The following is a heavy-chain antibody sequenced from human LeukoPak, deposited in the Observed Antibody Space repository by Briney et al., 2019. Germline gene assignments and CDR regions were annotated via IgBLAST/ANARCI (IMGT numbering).Heavy chain of an antibody. CDR2: TGSGGVTT. J-gene: IGHJ4*02. CDR3: TKDGKYSTSWSPFDY. D-gene: IGHD2-2*01. CDR1: GFTFSSDA. V-gene: IGHV3-23*01. Sequence: GGSLRLSCAASGFTFSSDAMSWVRQAPGKGLEWVSATGSGGVTTYYADSVKGRFTISRDNSKNTLYLQMNSLRADDTDVYYCTKDGKYSTSWSPFDYWGQGTLVTVSS.